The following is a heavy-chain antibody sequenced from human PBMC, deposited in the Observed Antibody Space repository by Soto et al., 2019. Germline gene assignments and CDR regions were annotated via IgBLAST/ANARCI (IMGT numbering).Heavy chain of an antibody. V-gene: IGHV4-30-4*01. CDR3: ARDPVRYYYYGMDV. J-gene: IGHJ6*02. D-gene: IGHD4-4*01. CDR1: GGSNSSGDYY. Sequence: SETLSLTCTVSGGSNSSGDYYWSWIRQPPGKGLEWIGYIYYSGSTYYNPSLKSRVTISVDTSKNQFSLKLSSVTAADTAVYYCARDPVRYYYYGMDVWGQGTTVTVSS. CDR2: IYYSGST.